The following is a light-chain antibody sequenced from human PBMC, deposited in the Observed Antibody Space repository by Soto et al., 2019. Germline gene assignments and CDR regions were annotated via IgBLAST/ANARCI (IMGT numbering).Light chain of an antibody. CDR3: QQRSNWPPLT. CDR1: QSLINY. CDR2: DSS. V-gene: IGKV3-11*01. J-gene: IGKJ4*01. Sequence: EIVLTQSPATLSLSPGESATLSCRASQSLINYLAWYQQKPGQAPRLLIYDSSNRSTGIPARFSGSGSGTDFTLTISSLEPEDSAVYYCQQRSNWPPLTFGGGTRVEIK.